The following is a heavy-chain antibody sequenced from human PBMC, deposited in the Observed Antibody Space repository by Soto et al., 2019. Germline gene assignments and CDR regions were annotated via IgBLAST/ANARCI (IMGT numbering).Heavy chain of an antibody. Sequence: QVQLQESGPGLVKPSQTLSLTCTVSGGSISSGGYYWSWIRQHPGKGLEWIGYIYYSGSTYYNPSLNSRVTVSVDTSKNQVALKLSSVTAADTAVYYCARVYGAGSPVDYWGQGTLVTVSS. D-gene: IGHD3-10*01. CDR2: IYYSGST. CDR1: GGSISSGGYY. V-gene: IGHV4-31*03. CDR3: ARVYGAGSPVDY. J-gene: IGHJ4*02.